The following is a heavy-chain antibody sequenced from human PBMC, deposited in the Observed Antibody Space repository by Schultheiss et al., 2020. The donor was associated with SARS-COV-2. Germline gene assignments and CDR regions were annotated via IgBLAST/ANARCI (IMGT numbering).Heavy chain of an antibody. CDR2: ISWNSGSI. CDR3: AKGESSSIIYYYYYMDV. V-gene: IGHV3-9*01. CDR1: GFTFDDYA. D-gene: IGHD6-6*01. J-gene: IGHJ6*03. Sequence: GGSLRLSCAASGFTFDDYAMHWVRQAPGKGLEWVSGISWNSGSIGYADSVKGRFTISRDNAKNSLYLQMNSLRAEDTALYYCAKGESSSIIYYYYYMDVWGKGTTVTVSS.